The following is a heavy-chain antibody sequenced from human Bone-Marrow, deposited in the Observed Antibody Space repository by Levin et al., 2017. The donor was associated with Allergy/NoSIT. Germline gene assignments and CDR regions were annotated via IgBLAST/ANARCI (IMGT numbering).Heavy chain of an antibody. D-gene: IGHD2-15*01. CDR3: ARGCSGGSCYGYYYGMDV. J-gene: IGHJ6*02. CDR1: GFTFSSYD. V-gene: IGHV3-13*01. CDR2: IGTAGDT. Sequence: GGSLRLSCAASGFTFSSYDMHWVRQATGKGLEWVSAIGTAGDTYYPGSVKGRFTISRENAKNSLYLQMNSLRAGDTAVYYCARGCSGGSCYGYYYGMDVWGQGTTVTVSS.